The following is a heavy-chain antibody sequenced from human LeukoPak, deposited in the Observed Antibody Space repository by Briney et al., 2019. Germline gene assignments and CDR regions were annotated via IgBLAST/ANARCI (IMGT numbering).Heavy chain of an antibody. CDR3: ASLRPGIAAAGGDY. CDR2: INYSGTT. V-gene: IGHV4-59*01. CDR1: GGSISSYY. Sequence: SETLSLTCTVSGGSISSYYWSWIRQPPGKGLEWIGYINYSGTTNYDPSLKSRVAISVDTSKNQFSLKLSSVTAADTAVYYCASLRPGIAAAGGDYWGQGTLVTVSS. D-gene: IGHD6-13*01. J-gene: IGHJ4*02.